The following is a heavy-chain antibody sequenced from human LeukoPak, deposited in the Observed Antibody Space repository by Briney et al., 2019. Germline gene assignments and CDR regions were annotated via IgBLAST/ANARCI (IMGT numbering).Heavy chain of an antibody. Sequence: PSETLSLTCTVSGGSISSYYWSWIRQPPGKGLEWIGYIYYSGSTDSNPSLKSRVTISVDTSKNQFSLKLRSVTAADTAVYYCARRPRNDILTGTPFDYWGQGILVTVPS. V-gene: IGHV4-59*01. CDR2: IYYSGST. CDR3: ARRPRNDILTGTPFDY. D-gene: IGHD3-9*01. J-gene: IGHJ4*02. CDR1: GGSISSYY.